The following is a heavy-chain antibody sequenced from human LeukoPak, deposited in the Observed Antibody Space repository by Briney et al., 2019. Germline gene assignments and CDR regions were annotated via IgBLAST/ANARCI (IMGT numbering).Heavy chain of an antibody. CDR3: ARRRDLYSGSYYPFDY. CDR2: IYPGDSDA. J-gene: IGHJ4*02. D-gene: IGHD1-26*01. Sequence: GESLKISCQGSGYSFTSYWIGWVRQMPGKGLKWMGIIYPGDSDARYSPSFQGQVTISADKSISTAYLQWNSLKASDTAMYYCARRRDLYSGSYYPFDYWGQGTLVTVSS. CDR1: GYSFTSYW. V-gene: IGHV5-51*01.